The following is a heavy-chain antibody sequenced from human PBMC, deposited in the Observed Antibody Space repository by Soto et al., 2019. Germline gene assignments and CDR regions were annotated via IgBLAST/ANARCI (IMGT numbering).Heavy chain of an antibody. V-gene: IGHV3-43*01. Sequence: GGSLRLSCAASGFTFDDYTMHWVRQTPGKGLEWVSLVSWDGGATYYADSVKGRFIISRDNNKNSLYLQMSGLRTEATASSFFATARAPVTGAYCYFPKGGWDRLTTIA. CDR2: VSWDGGAT. CDR1: GFTFDDYT. J-gene: IGHJ6*02. D-gene: IGHD2-21*02. CDR3: ATARAPVTGAYCYFPKGG.